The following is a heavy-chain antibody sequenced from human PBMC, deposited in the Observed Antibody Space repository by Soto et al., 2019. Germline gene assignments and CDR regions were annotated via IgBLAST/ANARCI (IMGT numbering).Heavy chain of an antibody. D-gene: IGHD2-2*02. J-gene: IGHJ6*02. CDR3: ASRGVVPAAIRPVNYYYVMDV. CDR2: INPNSGGT. CDR1: GYTFTGYY. Sequence: ASVKVSCKASGYTFTGYYMHWVRQAPGQGLEWMGWINPNSGGTNYAQKFQGRVTMTRDTSISTAYMELSRLRSDDTAVYYCASRGVVPAAIRPVNYYYVMDVWGQGTTVTVSS. V-gene: IGHV1-2*02.